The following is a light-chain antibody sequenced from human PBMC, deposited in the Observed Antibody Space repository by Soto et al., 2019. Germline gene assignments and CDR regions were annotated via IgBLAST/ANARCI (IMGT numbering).Light chain of an antibody. CDR2: EVS. CDR1: XXXVGGYNY. Sequence: QSALTQPASVSGSPGQSITISCTGTXXXVGGYNYVSWYQQHPGKAPKLMIYEVSNRPSGVSNRFSGSKSGNTASLTISGXQAEDEADYYCSSYTSSSTHWVFGGGTKLTVL. CDR3: SSYTSSSTHWV. J-gene: IGLJ3*02. V-gene: IGLV2-14*01.